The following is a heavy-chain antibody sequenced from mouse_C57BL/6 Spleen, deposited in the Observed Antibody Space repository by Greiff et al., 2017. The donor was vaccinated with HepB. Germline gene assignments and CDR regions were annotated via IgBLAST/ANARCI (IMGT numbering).Heavy chain of an antibody. D-gene: IGHD3-2*02. CDR1: GYTFTSYW. V-gene: IGHV1-64*01. Sequence: QVQLQQPGAELVKPGASVKLSCKASGYTFTSYWMHWVKQRPGQGLEWIGMIHPNSGSTNYNEKFKSKATLTVDKSSSTADMQLSSLTSEDSAVYYCARSGSGYSFAYWGQGTLVTVSA. CDR3: ARSGSGYSFAY. CDR2: IHPNSGST. J-gene: IGHJ3*01.